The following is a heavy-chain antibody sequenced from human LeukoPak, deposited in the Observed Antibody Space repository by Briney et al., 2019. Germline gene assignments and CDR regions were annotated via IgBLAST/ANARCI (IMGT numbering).Heavy chain of an antibody. Sequence: GGSLRLSCAASGFTFDDYGMSWVRQAPGKGLVWVSRINSDGSSTSYADSVKGRFTISRDNAKNTLYLQMNSLRAEDTAVYYCARDHLSSGSSPDYYYYCYMDVWGKGTTVTISS. V-gene: IGHV3-74*01. CDR3: ARDHLSSGSSPDYYYYCYMDV. D-gene: IGHD6-19*01. CDR1: GFTFDDYG. J-gene: IGHJ6*03. CDR2: INSDGSST.